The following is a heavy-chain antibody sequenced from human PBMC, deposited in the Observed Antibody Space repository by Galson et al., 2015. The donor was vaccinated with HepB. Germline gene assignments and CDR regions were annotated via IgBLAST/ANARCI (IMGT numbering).Heavy chain of an antibody. D-gene: IGHD2-2*02. Sequence: SLRLSCAASGFAFSYYSMNWVRQAPGKGLEWISYIYPTSSPIYYADSVKGRFTISRDSAKNSLFLQMNSLRDEDTAVYYCVRIQENTLWAFDFWGQGTVVTVSS. J-gene: IGHJ3*01. CDR3: VRIQENTLWAFDF. CDR1: GFAFSYYS. CDR2: IYPTSSPI. V-gene: IGHV3-48*02.